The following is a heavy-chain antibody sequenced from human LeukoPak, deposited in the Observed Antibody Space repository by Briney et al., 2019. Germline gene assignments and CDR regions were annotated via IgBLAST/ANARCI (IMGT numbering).Heavy chain of an antibody. CDR2: IYPGDSDT. CDR3: ARHGGPRNYYDSSGYPFDY. CDR1: GYSFTSYW. Sequence: GESLKISCKGSGYSFTSYWIGWVRQMPGKGLEWMGIIYPGDSDTRYSPSFQSQVTISADKSISTAYLQWSSLKASDTAMYYCARHGGPRNYYDSSGYPFDYWGQGTLVTVSS. J-gene: IGHJ4*02. D-gene: IGHD3-22*01. V-gene: IGHV5-51*01.